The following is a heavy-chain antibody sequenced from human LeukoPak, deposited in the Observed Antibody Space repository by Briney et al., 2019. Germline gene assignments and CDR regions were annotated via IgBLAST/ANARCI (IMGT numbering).Heavy chain of an antibody. CDR1: GYSFTSYW. J-gene: IGHJ5*02. V-gene: IGHV5-51*01. CDR2: IYPGDSDT. CDR3: ARAPLSCSGGSCYSDWFDP. D-gene: IGHD2-15*01. Sequence: GESLKISCKGSGYSFTSYWIGWVRQMPVKGLEWMGIIYPGDSDTRYSPSFQGQVTISADKSISTAYLQWSSLKAPDTAMYYCARAPLSCSGGSCYSDWFDPWGQGTLVTVSS.